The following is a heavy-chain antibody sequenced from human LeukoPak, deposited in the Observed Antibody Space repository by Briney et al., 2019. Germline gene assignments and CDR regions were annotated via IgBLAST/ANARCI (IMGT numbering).Heavy chain of an antibody. CDR2: INSDGSST. J-gene: IGHJ5*02. CDR3: ARSGSSGIAARSWFDP. Sequence: GGSLRLSCAASGFTFSSYWMHWVRQAPGKGLVWVSRINSDGSSTSYADSVKGRFTISRDNAKNTLYLQMNSLRAEDTAVYYCARSGSSGIAARSWFDPWGQGTLVTVSS. V-gene: IGHV3-74*01. CDR1: GFTFSSYW. D-gene: IGHD6-6*01.